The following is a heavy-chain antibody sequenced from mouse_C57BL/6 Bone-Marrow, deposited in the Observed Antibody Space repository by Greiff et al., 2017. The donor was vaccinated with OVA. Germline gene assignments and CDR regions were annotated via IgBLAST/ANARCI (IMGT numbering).Heavy chain of an antibody. V-gene: IGHV5-6*01. CDR2: ISSGGSYT. J-gene: IGHJ3*01. CDR1: GFTFSSYG. CDR3: ASYSKGAWFAY. Sequence: EVKLVESGGDLVKPGGSLKLSCAASGFTFSSYGMSWVRQTPDKRLEWVATISSGGSYTYYPDSVKGRFTISRDNAKNTLYLQMSSLKSEDTAMYYCASYSKGAWFAYWGQGTLVTVSA. D-gene: IGHD2-5*01.